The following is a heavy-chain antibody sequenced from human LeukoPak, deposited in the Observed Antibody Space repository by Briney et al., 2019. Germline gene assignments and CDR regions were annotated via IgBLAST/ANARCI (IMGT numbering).Heavy chain of an antibody. V-gene: IGHV1-46*01. CDR1: GYTFTSYY. CDR2: INPSGGST. Sequence: ASVKVSCKASGYTFTSYYMHWVRQAPGQGLEWMGIINPSGGSTSHAQKFQGRVTMTRDTSTSTVYMELSSLRSEDTAVYYCARAGCGYGYDYWGQGTLVTVSS. D-gene: IGHD5-18*01. CDR3: ARAGCGYGYDY. J-gene: IGHJ4*02.